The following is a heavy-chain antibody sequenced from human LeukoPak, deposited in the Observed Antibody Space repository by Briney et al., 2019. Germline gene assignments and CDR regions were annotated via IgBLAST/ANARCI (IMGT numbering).Heavy chain of an antibody. Sequence: GGSLRLSCAASGFTFSSYSMNWVRQAPGKGLEWVSSISSSSSYIYYADSAKGRFTISRDNAKNSLYLQMNSLRAEDTAVYYCAIARKLTTVTTVSYFDYWGQGTLVTVSS. D-gene: IGHD4-11*01. J-gene: IGHJ4*02. CDR2: ISSSSSYI. CDR3: AIARKLTTVTTVSYFDY. CDR1: GFTFSSYS. V-gene: IGHV3-21*01.